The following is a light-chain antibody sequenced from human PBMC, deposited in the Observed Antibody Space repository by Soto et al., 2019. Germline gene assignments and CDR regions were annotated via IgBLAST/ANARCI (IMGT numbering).Light chain of an antibody. V-gene: IGLV4-69*01. CDR1: SGHSSYA. J-gene: IGLJ2*01. Sequence: QLVLTQSPSASASLGASVKLTCTLSSGHSSYAIAWHQQQPEKGPRYWMKLNSDGSHSKGDGIPDRFSGSSSGAERYLTISSLQSEDEADYYCQTWGSGTVVFGGGTKVTLL. CDR3: QTWGSGTVV. CDR2: LNSDGSH.